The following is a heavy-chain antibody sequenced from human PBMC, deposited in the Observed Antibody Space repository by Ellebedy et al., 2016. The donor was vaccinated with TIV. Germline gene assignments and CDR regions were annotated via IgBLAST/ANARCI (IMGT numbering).Heavy chain of an antibody. J-gene: IGHJ6*02. CDR3: ARDAVWGLRSDYYYDYYGMDV. D-gene: IGHD5-12*01. CDR1: GYTFTGYY. CDR2: INPNSGGT. V-gene: IGHV1-2*02. Sequence: ASVKVSCXASGYTFTGYYMHWVRQAPGQGLEWMGWINPNSGGTNYAQKFQGRVTMTRDTSISTAYMELSRLRSDDTAVYYCARDAVWGLRSDYYYDYYGMDVWGQGTTVTVSS.